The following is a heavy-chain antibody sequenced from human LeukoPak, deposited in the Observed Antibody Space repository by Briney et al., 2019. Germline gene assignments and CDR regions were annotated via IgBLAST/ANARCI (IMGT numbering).Heavy chain of an antibody. J-gene: IGHJ5*02. D-gene: IGHD2-21*02. Sequence: SETLSLTCAVYGGSFSGYYWSWIRQPPGKGLEWIGYIYYSGSTNYNPSLKSRVTISVDTSKNQFSLKLSSVTAADTAVYYCARDLGVVTAGLSRFDPWGQGTLVTVSS. CDR1: GGSFSGYY. V-gene: IGHV4-59*01. CDR3: ARDLGVVTAGLSRFDP. CDR2: IYYSGST.